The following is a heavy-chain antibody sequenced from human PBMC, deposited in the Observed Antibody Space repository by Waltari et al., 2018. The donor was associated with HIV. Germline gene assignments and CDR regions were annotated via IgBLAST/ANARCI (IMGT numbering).Heavy chain of an antibody. D-gene: IGHD2-2*01. CDR2: TNSDGNST. Sequence: EVQLVESGGGLVQPGGSLRLSCADSGFTFSSYWIHWVRQAPGKGLVWVLRTNSDGNSTNYADSVKGRFTISRDNAKNTLYLQMSSLRAEDTAVYYCARAADCSSSSCPRAFDIWGQGTMVTVSS. V-gene: IGHV3-74*01. CDR3: ARAADCSSSSCPRAFDI. CDR1: GFTFSSYW. J-gene: IGHJ3*02.